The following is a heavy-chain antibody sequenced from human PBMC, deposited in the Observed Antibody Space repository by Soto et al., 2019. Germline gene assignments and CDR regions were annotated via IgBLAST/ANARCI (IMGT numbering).Heavy chain of an antibody. J-gene: IGHJ6*02. CDR1: GFTFSSYG. Sequence: PGGSLRLSCAASGFTFSSYGMHWVRQAPGKGLEWVAVISYDGSNKYYADSVKGRFTISRDNSKNTLYLQMNSLRAEDTAVYYCAKVTLYSSSSRDDYYYYGMDVWGQGTTVTVSS. V-gene: IGHV3-30*18. CDR2: ISYDGSNK. CDR3: AKVTLYSSSSRDDYYYYGMDV. D-gene: IGHD6-6*01.